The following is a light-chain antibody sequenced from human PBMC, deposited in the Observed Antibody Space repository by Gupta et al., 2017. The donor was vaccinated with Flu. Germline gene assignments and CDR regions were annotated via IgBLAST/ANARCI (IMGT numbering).Light chain of an antibody. CDR2: DVT. CDR1: SSDVCAYNY. Sequence: ITISCTGTSSDVCAYNYVSWYQQCPGKAPKLIIYDVTKRPSVDSIRFSGSKSGNTASLTISGLQPEDEATYFCTSYTTIGNPWLFGGGTKLTVL. V-gene: IGLV2-14*01. CDR3: TSYTTIGNPWL. J-gene: IGLJ3*02.